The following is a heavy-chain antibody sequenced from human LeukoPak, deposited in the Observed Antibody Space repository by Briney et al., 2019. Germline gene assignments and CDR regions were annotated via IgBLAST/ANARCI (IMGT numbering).Heavy chain of an antibody. J-gene: IGHJ4*02. CDR1: AGSFSGYY. CDR2: INHSRST. V-gene: IGHV4-34*01. CDR3: ARGVGTPRHLGY. D-gene: IGHD3-3*02. Sequence: PSETLSLTCAVYAGSFSGYYWSWIRQPPGKGLEWIGEINHSRSTNYNPSLKSRVTISVDTSKNQFSLKLSSVTAADTAVYYCARGVGTPRHLGYWGQGTLVTVSS.